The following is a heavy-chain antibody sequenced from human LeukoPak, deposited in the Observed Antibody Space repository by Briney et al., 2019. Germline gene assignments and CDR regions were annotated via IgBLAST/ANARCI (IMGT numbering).Heavy chain of an antibody. CDR1: GFTFSSYG. V-gene: IGHV3-30*18. CDR2: ISYDGSNK. D-gene: IGHD4-17*01. CDR3: AKVGRNYGDYNGWFDP. Sequence: PGGSLRHSCAASGFTFSSYGMHWVRQAPGKGLEWVAVISYDGSNKYYADSVKGRFTISRDNSKNTLYPQMNSLRAEDTAVYYCAKVGRNYGDYNGWFDPWGQGTLVTVSS. J-gene: IGHJ5*02.